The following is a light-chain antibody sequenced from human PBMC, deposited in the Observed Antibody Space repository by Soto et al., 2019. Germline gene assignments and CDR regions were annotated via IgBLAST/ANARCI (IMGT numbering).Light chain of an antibody. CDR1: SSDVGSYNY. CDR2: EVS. V-gene: IGLV2-14*01. Sequence: HSVVTQPASVSGSPGQSITISCTGTSSDVGSYNYVSWYQQHPGKAPKLMIYEVSNRPSGVSNRFSGSKSGNTASLTISGLQAEDEADYYCISYTSSSTLYVFGTGTKVT. CDR3: ISYTSSSTLYV. J-gene: IGLJ1*01.